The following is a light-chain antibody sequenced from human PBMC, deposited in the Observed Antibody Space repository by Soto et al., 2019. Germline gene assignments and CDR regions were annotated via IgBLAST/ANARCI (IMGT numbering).Light chain of an antibody. CDR2: SNS. J-gene: IGLJ3*02. CDR3: ATWDDSLNGGV. CDR1: NSNIGSNT. V-gene: IGLV1-44*01. Sequence: QSVLTQPPSASGTPGQWVPISCSGSNSNIGSNTVSWYQQLPGTAPKLLIYSNSQRPSGVPDRFSGSKSGTSASLAISGLQSGDEADYYCATWDDSLNGGVFGGGTKLTVL.